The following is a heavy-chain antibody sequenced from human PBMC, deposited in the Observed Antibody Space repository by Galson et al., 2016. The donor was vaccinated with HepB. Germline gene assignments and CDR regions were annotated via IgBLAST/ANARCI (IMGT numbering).Heavy chain of an antibody. CDR2: IYYTGST. J-gene: IGHJ3*02. CDR3: ARDGSIVGATGAFDI. CDR1: GGSISSSSYY. D-gene: IGHD1-26*01. V-gene: IGHV4-39*07. Sequence: SETLSLTCTVSGGSISSSSYYWGWIRQPPGKGLEWIGSIYYTGSTYYNPSLESRVTISVDTSKNQFSLKLSSVTAAATAVYYCARDGSIVGATGAFDIWGQGTMVTVSS.